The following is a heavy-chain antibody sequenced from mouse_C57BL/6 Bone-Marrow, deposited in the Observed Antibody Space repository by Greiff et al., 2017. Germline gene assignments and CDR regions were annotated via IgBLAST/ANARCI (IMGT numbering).Heavy chain of an antibody. J-gene: IGHJ4*01. CDR2: IDPSDSET. D-gene: IGHD3-1*01. V-gene: IGHV1-52*01. CDR3: ARSAPGLRTPYAMDY. CDR1: GYTFTSYW. Sequence: QVQLQQPGAELVRPGSSVKLSCKASGYTFTSYWMHWVKQRPIQGLEWIGNIDPSDSETHYNQKFKDKATLTVDKSSSTAYMQLSSLTSEDSAVYYCARSAPGLRTPYAMDYWGQGTSVTVSS.